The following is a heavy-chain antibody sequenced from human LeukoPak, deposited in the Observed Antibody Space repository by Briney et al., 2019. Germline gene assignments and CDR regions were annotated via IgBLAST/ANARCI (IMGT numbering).Heavy chain of an antibody. CDR2: ISSNGGST. V-gene: IGHV3-64*01. D-gene: IGHD5-24*01. Sequence: GGSLRLSCAASGFTFSSYAMHWVRQAPGKGLEYVSAISSNGGSTHYANSVKGRFTISRDNSKNTLYLQMGSLRAEDMAMYYCARALQSSPLLSYWGQGTLVTVSS. CDR1: GFTFSSYA. CDR3: ARALQSSPLLSY. J-gene: IGHJ4*02.